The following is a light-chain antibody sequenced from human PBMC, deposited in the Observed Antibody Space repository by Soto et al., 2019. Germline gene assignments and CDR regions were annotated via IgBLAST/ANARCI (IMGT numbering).Light chain of an antibody. CDR2: DVS. V-gene: IGLV2-11*01. J-gene: IGLJ1*01. CDR3: CSYEGTYSYV. CDR1: SSDSDVNDYKF. Sequence: QSVLTQPRSVSGSPGQSVTISCTGTSSDSDVNDYKFFSWYQQHPGKAPKLIIFDVSERPSGVPDRFSASKSGNTASLSISGLQAEDEADYYCCSYEGTYSYVFGSGTKVTVL.